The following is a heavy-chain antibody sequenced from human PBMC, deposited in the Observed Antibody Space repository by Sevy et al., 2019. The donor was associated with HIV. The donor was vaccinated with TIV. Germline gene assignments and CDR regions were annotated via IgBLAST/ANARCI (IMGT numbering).Heavy chain of an antibody. Sequence: GGSLRLSCAASGFTFSDYYMSWIRQAPGKGLEGVSYIGRSGSTINYADSVKGRFTISRDNAKNSLYLQINSLRAEDTAVYYCARENTMIEEPGWFDPWGQGTLVTVSS. CDR3: ARENTMIEEPGWFDP. CDR2: IGRSGSTI. J-gene: IGHJ5*02. D-gene: IGHD3-22*01. V-gene: IGHV3-11*01. CDR1: GFTFSDYY.